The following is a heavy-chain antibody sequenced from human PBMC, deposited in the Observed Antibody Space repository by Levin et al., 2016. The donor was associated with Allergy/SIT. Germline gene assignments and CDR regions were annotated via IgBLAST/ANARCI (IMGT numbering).Heavy chain of an antibody. CDR3: ARDLRIAAAVHGAFDI. D-gene: IGHD6-13*01. CDR2: IYYSGST. J-gene: IGHJ3*02. Sequence: RQAPGKGLEWIGYIYYSGSTYYNPSLMSRVTISVDTSKNQFSLKLSSVTAADTAVYYCARDLRIAAAVHGAFDIWGQGTMVTVSS. V-gene: IGHV4-31*02.